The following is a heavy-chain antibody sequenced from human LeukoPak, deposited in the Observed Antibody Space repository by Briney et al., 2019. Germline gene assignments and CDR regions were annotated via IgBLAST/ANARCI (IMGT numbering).Heavy chain of an antibody. CDR1: GFTFDRND. CDR3: ARVTWEAVPGTGPLGTHY. D-gene: IGHD6-19*01. Sequence: GGSLRLSCAASGFTFDRNDMSWVRQAPGKGLGWVSAFSDSGAYKHYADSVRGRFTISRDESESTLYLRMNSLRADDTAVCYCARVTWEAVPGTGPLGTHYWGQGILVTVSS. V-gene: IGHV3-23*01. CDR2: FSDSGAYK. J-gene: IGHJ4*02.